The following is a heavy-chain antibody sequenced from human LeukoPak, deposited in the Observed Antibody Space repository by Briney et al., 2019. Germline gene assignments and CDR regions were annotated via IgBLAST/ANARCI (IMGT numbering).Heavy chain of an antibody. J-gene: IGHJ4*02. CDR2: IRYDGSNK. Sequence: PGGSLRLSCAASGFTFSSYGMHWVRQAPGKGLEWVAFIRYDGSNKYYADSVKGRFTISRDNSKNTLYLQMNSLRAEGTAVYYCAKDVRFLEWLHTFDYWGQGTLDTVSS. CDR1: GFTFSSYG. CDR3: AKDVRFLEWLHTFDY. V-gene: IGHV3-30*02. D-gene: IGHD3-3*01.